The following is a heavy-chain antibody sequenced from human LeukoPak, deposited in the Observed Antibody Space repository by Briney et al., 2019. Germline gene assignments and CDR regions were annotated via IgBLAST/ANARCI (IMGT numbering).Heavy chain of an antibody. Sequence: ASVKVSCKASGYTFTSYDINWVRQATGQGLEWMGWMNPNSGNTGYAQKFQGRVTMTRNTSISTAYMELSSLRSEDTAVYYCARGGYCSGGSCYSSGPDYYYYMDVWGKGTTVTISS. CDR1: GYTFTSYD. CDR3: ARGGYCSGGSCYSSGPDYYYYMDV. V-gene: IGHV1-8*01. CDR2: MNPNSGNT. J-gene: IGHJ6*03. D-gene: IGHD2-15*01.